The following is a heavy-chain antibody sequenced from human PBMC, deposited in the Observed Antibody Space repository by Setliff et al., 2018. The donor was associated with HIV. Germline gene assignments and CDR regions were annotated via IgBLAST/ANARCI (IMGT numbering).Heavy chain of an antibody. CDR1: GGTFSIYA. D-gene: IGHD5-18*01. V-gene: IGHV1-69*10. CDR2: IIPILGMS. J-gene: IGHJ4*02. Sequence: SVKVSCKASGGTFSIYAISWVRQAPGQGLEWMGGIIPILGMSIYAQKFQGRVTITADESTSTAYMELSSLRSDDTAVYYCAKDLLWLPTTDFDYWGQGTLVTVSS. CDR3: AKDLLWLPTTDFDY.